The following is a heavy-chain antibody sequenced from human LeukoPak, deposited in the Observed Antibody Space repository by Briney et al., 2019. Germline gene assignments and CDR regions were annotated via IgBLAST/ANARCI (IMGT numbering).Heavy chain of an antibody. CDR2: ISYDGSNK. V-gene: IGHV3-30*18. D-gene: IGHD6-19*01. Sequence: GGSLRLSCAASGFTFSSYAMSWVRQAPGKGLEWVAVISYDGSNKYYADSVKGRFTISRDNSKNTLYLQMNSLRAEDTAVYYCAKESIAVAGTWGDYWGQGTLVTVSS. CDR1: GFTFSSYA. CDR3: AKESIAVAGTWGDY. J-gene: IGHJ4*02.